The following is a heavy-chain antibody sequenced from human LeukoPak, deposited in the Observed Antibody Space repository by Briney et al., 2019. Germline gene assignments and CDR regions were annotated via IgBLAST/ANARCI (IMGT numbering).Heavy chain of an antibody. CDR1: GFTFSSYS. J-gene: IGHJ4*02. D-gene: IGHD5-18*01. V-gene: IGHV3-21*01. CDR3: ASLDTAMVPLDY. Sequence: GGSLRLSCAASGFTFSSYSMNWVRQAPGKGLEWVSSISSSSSSYIYYADSVKGRFTISRDNAKNSLYLQMNSLRAEDTAVYYCASLDTAMVPLDYWGQGTLVTVSS. CDR2: ISSSSSSYI.